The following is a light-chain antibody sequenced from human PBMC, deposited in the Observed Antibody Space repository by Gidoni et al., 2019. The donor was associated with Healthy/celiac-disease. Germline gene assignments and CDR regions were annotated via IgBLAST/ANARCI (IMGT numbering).Light chain of an antibody. Sequence: EIVLTQSPGTLSLSPGERATLSCRASQSVSSSYLAWYQQKPGQAPRLLIYGASRRATGIPDRFSGSGSGTDFTLTISRLEPKDFAVYYCQQYGSSPLTFGGGTKVEIK. J-gene: IGKJ4*01. CDR3: QQYGSSPLT. CDR2: GAS. CDR1: QSVSSSY. V-gene: IGKV3-20*01.